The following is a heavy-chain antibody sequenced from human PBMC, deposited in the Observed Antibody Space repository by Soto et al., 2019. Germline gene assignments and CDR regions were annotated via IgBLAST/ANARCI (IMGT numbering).Heavy chain of an antibody. V-gene: IGHV4-34*01. CDR1: GGSFSGYY. CDR2: INHSGST. D-gene: IGHD3-10*01. CDR3: ARGITMVRGVEYGMDV. Sequence: SETLSLTCAVYGGSFSGYYWSWIRQPPGKGLEWIGEINHSGSTNYNPSLKSRVTISVDTSKNQFSLKLSSVTAADTAVYYCARGITMVRGVEYGMDVWGQGTTVTVSS. J-gene: IGHJ6*02.